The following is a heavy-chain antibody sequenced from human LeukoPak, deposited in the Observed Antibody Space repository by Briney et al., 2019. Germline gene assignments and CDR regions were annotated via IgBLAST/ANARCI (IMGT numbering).Heavy chain of an antibody. J-gene: IGHJ4*02. CDR2: ISSSSSTI. V-gene: IGHV3-48*01. CDR3: ARDGRYCSGGSCYQRGRYFDY. D-gene: IGHD2-15*01. CDR1: GFTFSSHS. Sequence: PGGSLRLSCAASGFTFSSHSMNWVRQAPGKGLEWVSYISSSSSTIYYADSVKGRFTISRDNAKNSLYLQMNSLRAEDTAVYYCARDGRYCSGGSCYQRGRYFDYWGQGTLVTVSS.